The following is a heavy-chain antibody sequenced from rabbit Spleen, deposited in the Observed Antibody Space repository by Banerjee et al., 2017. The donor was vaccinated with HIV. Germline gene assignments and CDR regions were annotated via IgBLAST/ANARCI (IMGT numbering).Heavy chain of an antibody. Sequence: QSLEESGGDLVKPGASLTLSCKVSGFALSSYWMCWVRQAPGRGLEWIACIWSDTDHAWYGNWVNGRFTISKTSSTTVTLQMTSLADADTATYFCARAGAAGFDYVTYFSLWGPGTLVTVS. CDR3: ARAGAAGFDYVTYFSL. D-gene: IGHD6-1*01. CDR1: GFALSSYW. CDR2: IWSDTDHA. J-gene: IGHJ4*01. V-gene: IGHV1S40*01.